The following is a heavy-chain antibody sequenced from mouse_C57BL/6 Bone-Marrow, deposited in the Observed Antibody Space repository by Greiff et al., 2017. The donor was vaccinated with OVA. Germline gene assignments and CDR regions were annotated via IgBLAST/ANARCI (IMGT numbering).Heavy chain of an antibody. CDR2: IDPEDGDT. CDR3: TPVTTVVAYYFDY. J-gene: IGHJ2*01. CDR1: GFNIKDYY. V-gene: IGHV14-1*01. Sequence: EVMLVESGAELVRPGASVKLSCTASGFNIKDYYMHWVKQRPEQGLEWIGRIDPEDGDTEYAPKFQGKATMTADTSSNTAYLQLSSLTSEDTAVYYCTPVTTVVAYYFDYWGQGTTLTVSS. D-gene: IGHD1-1*01.